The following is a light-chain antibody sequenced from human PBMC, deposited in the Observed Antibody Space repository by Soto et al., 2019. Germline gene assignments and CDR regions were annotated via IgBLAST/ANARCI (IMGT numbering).Light chain of an antibody. CDR3: SSYTTSNTRQIV. CDR2: DVT. V-gene: IGLV2-14*03. CDR1: SSDVGGYNY. Sequence: QSALTQPASVSGPPGQSITISCTGTSSDVGGYNYVSWYQHHPGKAPKLIIYDVTNRPSGVSNPFSGSKSGNTASLTISGLQPEDEADYYCSSYTTSNTRQIVFGTGTRSPS. J-gene: IGLJ1*01.